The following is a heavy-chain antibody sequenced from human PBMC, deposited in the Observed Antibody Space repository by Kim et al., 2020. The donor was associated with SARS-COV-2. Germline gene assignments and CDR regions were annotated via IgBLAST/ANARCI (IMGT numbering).Heavy chain of an antibody. J-gene: IGHJ3*02. CDR3: AKGNLGYCSSTSCHDAFDI. Sequence: GRFTISRDNSKNTLYLQRNSLRAEDTAVYYCAKGNLGYCSSTSCHDAFDIWGQGTMVTVSS. V-gene: IGHV3-30*02. D-gene: IGHD2-2*01.